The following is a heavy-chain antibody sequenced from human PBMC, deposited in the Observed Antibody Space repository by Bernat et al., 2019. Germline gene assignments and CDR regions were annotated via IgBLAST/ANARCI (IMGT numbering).Heavy chain of an antibody. Sequence: QVQLVESGGGVVQPGRSLRLSCAASGFTFSSYGMHWVRQAPGKGLEWVAVIWYDGSNKYYADSVKGRFTISRDNSKNTLYLPMNSLRAEDTAVYYCASTKGVRGVFTPHAGSRYYYYGMDVWGQGTTVTVSS. CDR1: GFTFSSYG. D-gene: IGHD3-10*01. CDR2: IWYDGSNK. V-gene: IGHV3-33*01. J-gene: IGHJ6*02. CDR3: ASTKGVRGVFTPHAGSRYYYYGMDV.